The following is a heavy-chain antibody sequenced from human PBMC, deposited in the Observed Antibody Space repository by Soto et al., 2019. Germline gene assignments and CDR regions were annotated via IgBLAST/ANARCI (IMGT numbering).Heavy chain of an antibody. D-gene: IGHD6-13*01. Sequence: PSETLSLTCTVSGGSISSYYWSWIRQPPGKGLEWVGYIYYSGSTNYNPSLKSRVTISVDTSKNQFSLKLSSVTAADTAVYYCARAERASSWLTYFDYWGQGTLVTVSS. CDR1: GGSISSYY. CDR3: ARAERASSWLTYFDY. V-gene: IGHV4-59*01. J-gene: IGHJ4*02. CDR2: IYYSGST.